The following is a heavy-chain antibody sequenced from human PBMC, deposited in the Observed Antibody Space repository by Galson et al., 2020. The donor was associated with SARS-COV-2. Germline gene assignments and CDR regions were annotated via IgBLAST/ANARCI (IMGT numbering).Heavy chain of an antibody. Sequence: GGSLRLSCAASGFRFSNYWMSWVRQAPGKGLEWVANIKQDGSEQYYVDSVKGRFTISRDNAKNSLFLQMNSLRAEDTAVYYCARDKAYAYSRAAGGKGPTVPVS. CDR1: GFRFSNYW. D-gene: IGHD3-16*01. CDR3: ARDKAYAYSRAA. V-gene: IGHV3-7*01. CDR2: IKQDGSEQ. J-gene: IGHJ6*03.